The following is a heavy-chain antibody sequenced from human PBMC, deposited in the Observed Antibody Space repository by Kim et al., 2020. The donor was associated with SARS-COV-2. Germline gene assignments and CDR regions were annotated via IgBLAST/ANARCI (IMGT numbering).Heavy chain of an antibody. CDR1: GYTFTGDY. CDR2: INPNSGAL. J-gene: IGHJ6*02. Sequence: ASVKVSCKASGYTFTGDYMHWVRQAPGQGLEWMGWINPNSGALRYAQKFQGRVTMTWDTSISTGYMELSRLRSDDTAVYYCARVPPPTAEPNGMDVWGQGTAVTVSS. D-gene: IGHD6-13*01. CDR3: ARVPPPTAEPNGMDV. V-gene: IGHV1-2*02.